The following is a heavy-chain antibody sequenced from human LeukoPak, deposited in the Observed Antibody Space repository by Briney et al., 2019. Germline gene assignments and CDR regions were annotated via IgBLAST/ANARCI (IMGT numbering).Heavy chain of an antibody. J-gene: IGHJ6*03. Sequence: SETLSLTCAVYGGSFSGYYWSWIRQPPGKGLEWIGEINHSGSTNYNPSLKSRVTISVDTSKNQFSLKLSSVTAADTAVYYCAREVGYSYGHYYCYMDVWGKGTTVTVSS. CDR1: GGSFSGYY. CDR2: INHSGST. CDR3: AREVGYSYGHYYCYMDV. D-gene: IGHD5-18*01. V-gene: IGHV4-34*01.